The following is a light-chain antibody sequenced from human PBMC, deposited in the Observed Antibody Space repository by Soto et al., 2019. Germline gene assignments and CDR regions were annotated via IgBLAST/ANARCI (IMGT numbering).Light chain of an antibody. V-gene: IGKV3-20*01. J-gene: IGKJ1*01. CDR2: RTS. CDR3: QQYASSPET. CDR1: QRVNSNY. Sequence: EIVLTQSPGTLSLSPGERATLSCRASQRVNSNYFAWYQQKPGQAPRLLIYRTSTRATGVPGRFSGSGSGTDFSLTSTSLEPEDFAVYFCQQYASSPETFGQGTKVEIK.